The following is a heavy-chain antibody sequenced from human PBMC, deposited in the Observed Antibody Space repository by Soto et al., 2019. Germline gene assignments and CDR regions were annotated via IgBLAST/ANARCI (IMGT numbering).Heavy chain of an antibody. CDR2: IGGRSSDI. Sequence: QVQLVQSGGGLVKPGESLRLSCATSGLTFSDYYMSWIPQAPGKGLESLSYIGGRSSDIKYADSVKGRFTISRDNAKKSVYLQMNSLRAEDTAVYYCATGPRRLSDWGQGTPVIVSP. J-gene: IGHJ4*02. V-gene: IGHV3-11*05. CDR3: ATGPRRLSD. CDR1: GLTFSDYY. D-gene: IGHD3-3*01.